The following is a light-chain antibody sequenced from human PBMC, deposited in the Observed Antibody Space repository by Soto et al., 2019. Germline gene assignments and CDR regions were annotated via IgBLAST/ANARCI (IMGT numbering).Light chain of an antibody. CDR2: GAS. V-gene: IGKV3-20*01. Sequence: EIVLTQSPGTLSLSPGERVTLSCRASQSVSSSYLAWYQQKPGQAPRLLIYGASSRATGIPDRFSGSGSGTDSTLTISRLEPEDFAVYYCQHYGSSPYTFGQGTKLEIK. CDR3: QHYGSSPYT. J-gene: IGKJ2*01. CDR1: QSVSSSY.